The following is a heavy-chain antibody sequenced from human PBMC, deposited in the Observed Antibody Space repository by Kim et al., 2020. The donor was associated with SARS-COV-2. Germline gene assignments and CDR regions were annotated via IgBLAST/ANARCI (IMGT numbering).Heavy chain of an antibody. V-gene: IGHV4-59*02. Sequence: SETLSLTCSVSGASVSSFYWSWIRQPPGKGLEWIGYSFSSGSADYNPSLKSRVSMSIDTSKNQFSLTLTSVTAADTAVYYCARVQFLEPHFDYWGQGIPVTVSS. CDR1: GASVSSFY. CDR3: ARVQFLEPHFDY. J-gene: IGHJ4*02. CDR2: SFSSGSA.